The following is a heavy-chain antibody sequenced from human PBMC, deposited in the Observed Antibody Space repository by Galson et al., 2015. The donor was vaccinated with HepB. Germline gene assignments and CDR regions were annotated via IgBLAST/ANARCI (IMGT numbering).Heavy chain of an antibody. V-gene: IGHV3-48*01. CDR3: ARVHYYGSGNYYPYYYYGMDV. CDR1: GFTFSSYS. Sequence: SLRLSCAASGFTFSSYSINWVRQAPGKGLEWVSYISSGSNIIYYADSVKGRFTISRDNAKNSLYLQMSSLRAEDTAVYYCARVHYYGSGNYYPYYYYGMDVWGQGTTVTVSS. D-gene: IGHD3-10*01. CDR2: ISSGSNII. J-gene: IGHJ6*02.